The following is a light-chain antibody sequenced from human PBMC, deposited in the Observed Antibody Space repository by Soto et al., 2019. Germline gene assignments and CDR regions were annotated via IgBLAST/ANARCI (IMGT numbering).Light chain of an antibody. J-gene: IGKJ1*01. CDR3: HQRQSWPRT. Sequence: EIVLTQSPATLSSLPGDRVTPSCRASQAVNTRLAWYQHKPGQAPRLPIYLASNRAAGVPARFSGSGSGTDFTLTISDVEPEDFAVYYCHQRQSWPRTFGQGTKVDIK. CDR1: QAVNTR. CDR2: LAS. V-gene: IGKV3-11*01.